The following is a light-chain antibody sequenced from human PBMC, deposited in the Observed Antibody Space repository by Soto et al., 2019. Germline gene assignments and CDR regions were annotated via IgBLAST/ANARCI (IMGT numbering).Light chain of an antibody. Sequence: QSALTQPASVSGSPGQSITISCTGTSSDVGGYNYVSWYQQHPGKAPKFIIYDVSYRPSGVSSRFSGSKSGNTASLTISGLQAEDEADYYCSSYTGNNTAVFGGGTKLTVL. CDR2: DVS. CDR1: SSDVGGYNY. V-gene: IGLV2-14*01. CDR3: SSYTGNNTAV. J-gene: IGLJ2*01.